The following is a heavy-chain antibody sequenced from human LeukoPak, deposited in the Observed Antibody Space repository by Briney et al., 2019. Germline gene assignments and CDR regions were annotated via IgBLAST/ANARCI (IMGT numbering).Heavy chain of an antibody. CDR2: ISSSSSYI. CDR3: ARDRCSSTSCYTHYFDY. J-gene: IGHJ4*02. CDR1: GFTFSSYS. V-gene: IGHV3-21*01. Sequence: GGSLRLSCAASGFTFSSYSMNWVRQAPGKGLEWVSSISSSSSYIYYADSVKGRFTISRDNAKNSLYLQMNSLRAEDTAVYYCARDRCSSTSCYTHYFDYWGQGTLVTVSS. D-gene: IGHD2-2*02.